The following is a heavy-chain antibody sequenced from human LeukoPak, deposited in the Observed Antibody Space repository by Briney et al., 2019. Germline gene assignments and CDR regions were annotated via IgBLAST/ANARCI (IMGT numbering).Heavy chain of an antibody. V-gene: IGHV1-69*05. D-gene: IGHD4-17*01. J-gene: IGHJ6*03. Sequence: SVKVSCKASGGTFSSYAISWVQQAPGQGLEWMGGIIPIFGTANYAQKFQGRVTITTDESTSTAYMELSSLRSEDTDVYYCAREYGEGYYCYYMDVWGKGTTVTVSS. CDR1: GGTFSSYA. CDR2: IIPIFGTA. CDR3: AREYGEGYYCYYMDV.